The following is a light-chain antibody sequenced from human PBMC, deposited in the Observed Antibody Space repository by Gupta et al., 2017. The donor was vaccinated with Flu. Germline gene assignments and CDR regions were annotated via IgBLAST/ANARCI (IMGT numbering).Light chain of an antibody. CDR3: LQYNSYGWT. J-gene: IGKJ1*01. CDR1: QSINRW. Sequence: DIQMTQSPSTLSASVGDRVTITCRASQSINRWLAWYQQKPREGPKVLIYKASSLQKGVPSRFSGSGSGTEFTLTINSLQPDDFATYYCLQYNSYGWTFGQGTKVEV. V-gene: IGKV1-5*03. CDR2: KAS.